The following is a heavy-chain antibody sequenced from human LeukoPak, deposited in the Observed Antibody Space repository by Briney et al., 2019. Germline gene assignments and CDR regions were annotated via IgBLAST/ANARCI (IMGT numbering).Heavy chain of an antibody. J-gene: IGHJ4*02. Sequence: ASVKVSCKASGGTFSSYAISWVRQAPGQGLEWXXXIIPIFGTANYAQKFQGRVTITADESTSTAYMELSSLRSEDTAVYYCASALYSSSWYYFDYWGQGTLVTVSS. V-gene: IGHV1-69*01. CDR2: IIPIFGTA. CDR3: ASALYSSSWYYFDY. CDR1: GGTFSSYA. D-gene: IGHD6-13*01.